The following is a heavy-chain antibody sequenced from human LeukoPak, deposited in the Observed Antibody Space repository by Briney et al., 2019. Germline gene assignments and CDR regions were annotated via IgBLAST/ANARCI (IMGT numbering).Heavy chain of an antibody. V-gene: IGHV3-11*01. Sequence: GGSLRLSCAASGFTFSDYYMSWIRQAPGKGLEWVSYISSSGSTIYYADSVKGRFTISRDNAKNSLYLQMNSLRAEDTAVYYCAKFNSGSYFDAFDIWGQGTMVTVSS. CDR3: AKFNSGSYFDAFDI. CDR2: ISSSGSTI. CDR1: GFTFSDYY. D-gene: IGHD1-26*01. J-gene: IGHJ3*02.